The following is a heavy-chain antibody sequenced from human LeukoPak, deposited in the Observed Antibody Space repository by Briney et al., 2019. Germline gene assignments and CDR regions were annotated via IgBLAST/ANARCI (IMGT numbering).Heavy chain of an antibody. CDR1: GFTFSNAW. V-gene: IGHV3-21*01. Sequence: GGSLRLSCAASGFTFSNAWMSWVRQAPGKGLEWVSSISSTSAYIHYADPVKGRFTISRDNIDNVVYLQMSSLRAEDTAVYYCARGPSGSYDYWGQGTLVTVSS. D-gene: IGHD1-26*01. J-gene: IGHJ4*02. CDR3: ARGPSGSYDY. CDR2: ISSTSAYI.